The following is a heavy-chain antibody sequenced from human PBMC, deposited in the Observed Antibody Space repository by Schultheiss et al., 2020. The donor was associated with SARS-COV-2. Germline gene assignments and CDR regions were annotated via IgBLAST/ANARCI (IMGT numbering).Heavy chain of an antibody. V-gene: IGHV3-43*02. CDR2: ISGDGGST. D-gene: IGHD5-24*01. CDR3: ARNKDGYNQMYYFDY. CDR1: GFTFDDYA. J-gene: IGHJ4*02. Sequence: GGSLRLSCAASGFTFDDYAMHWVRQAPGKGLEWVSLISGDGGSTYYADSVKGRFTISRHNSKNTLYLQMNSLRAEDTAVYYCARNKDGYNQMYYFDYWGQGTLVTVSS.